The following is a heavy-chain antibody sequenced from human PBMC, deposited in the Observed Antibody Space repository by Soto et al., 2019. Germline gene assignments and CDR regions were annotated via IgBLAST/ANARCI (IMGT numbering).Heavy chain of an antibody. CDR3: ARGRMKAAGYLFDY. Sequence: PSETLSLTCTVSGGSISSSSYYWGWIRQPPGKGLEWIGSIYYSGSTYYNPSLKSRVTISVDTSKNQFSLKLSSVTAADTAVYNCARGRMKAAGYLFDYWGPGTPVPVSS. V-gene: IGHV4-39*01. CDR2: IYYSGST. CDR1: GGSISSSSYY. D-gene: IGHD6-13*01. J-gene: IGHJ4*02.